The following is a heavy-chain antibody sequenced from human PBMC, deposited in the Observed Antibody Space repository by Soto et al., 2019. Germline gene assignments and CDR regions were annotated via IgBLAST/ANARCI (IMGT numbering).Heavy chain of an antibody. CDR2: IYYSGST. J-gene: IGHJ5*02. Sequence: QVQLQESGPGLVKPSETLSLTCTVSGGSITTYSWSWIRQPPGKGLEWIGYIYYSGSTNYNPSLKGRVTMSLGTSKNQFSLKMTSVTAADTAVYYCVRVGTDTWSWFDPWGQGTLVTVSS. V-gene: IGHV4-59*01. D-gene: IGHD2-21*02. CDR1: GGSITTYS. CDR3: VRVGTDTWSWFDP.